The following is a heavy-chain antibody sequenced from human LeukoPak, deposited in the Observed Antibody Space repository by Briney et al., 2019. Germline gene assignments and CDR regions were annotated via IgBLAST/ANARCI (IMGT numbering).Heavy chain of an antibody. CDR3: ARTGGSYPYYFEY. Sequence: GGSLRLSCTASGITFSSYEMNWVCQAPGKGLEGVSYISSSGSTTYYADSVKGRFTISRDNAKNSLYLQMDSLRAEDTAVYYCARTGGSYPYYFEYWGQGTLVTVSS. V-gene: IGHV3-48*03. CDR1: GITFSSYE. D-gene: IGHD1-26*01. J-gene: IGHJ4*02. CDR2: ISSSGSTT.